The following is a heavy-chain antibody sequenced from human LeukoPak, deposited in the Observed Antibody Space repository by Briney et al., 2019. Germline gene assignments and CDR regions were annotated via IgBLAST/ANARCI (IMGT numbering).Heavy chain of an antibody. CDR1: GGSFSGYY. D-gene: IGHD3-10*01. J-gene: IGHJ4*02. CDR3: AASYYYGSLAPFFFDY. Sequence: SETLSLTCAVYGGSFSGYYWSWIRQPPGKGLEWIGEINHSGSTNYNPSLKSRVTISVDTSKNQFSLKLSSVTAADTAVYYCAASYYYGSLAPFFFDYWGQGTLVTVSS. V-gene: IGHV4-34*01. CDR2: INHSGST.